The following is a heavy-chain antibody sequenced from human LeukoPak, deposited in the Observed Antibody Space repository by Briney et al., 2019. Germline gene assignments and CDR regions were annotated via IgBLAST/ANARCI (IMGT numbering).Heavy chain of an antibody. D-gene: IGHD6-19*01. CDR1: GGSFSGYY. CDR3: ARAIAVAGQAGI. Sequence: SETLSLTCAVYGGSFSGYYWSWIRQPPGKGLEWIGEINHSGSTNYNPSLKSRVTISVDTSKNQFSLKLSSVTAADTAVYYCARAIAVAGQAGIWGQGTLVTVSS. CDR2: INHSGST. V-gene: IGHV4-34*01. J-gene: IGHJ4*02.